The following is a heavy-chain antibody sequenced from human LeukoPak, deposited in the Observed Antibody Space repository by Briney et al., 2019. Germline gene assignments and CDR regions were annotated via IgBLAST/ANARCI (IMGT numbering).Heavy chain of an antibody. CDR2: ISDVSDYI. CDR1: GFTFSTNS. Sequence: GGSLRLSCAASGFTFSTNSMNWVRQAPGKGLEWVSSISDVSDYIYYADSVKGRFTISRDNAKNSLYPQMNSLRVEDTAVYYCATTLTRDSSGSYGALDYWGQGALVTVSS. CDR3: ATTLTRDSSGSYGALDY. J-gene: IGHJ4*02. D-gene: IGHD6-19*01. V-gene: IGHV3-21*01.